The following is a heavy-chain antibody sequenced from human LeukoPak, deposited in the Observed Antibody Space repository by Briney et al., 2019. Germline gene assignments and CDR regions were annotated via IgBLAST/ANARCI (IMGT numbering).Heavy chain of an antibody. J-gene: IGHJ4*02. Sequence: GGSLRLSCAASGFTFSSYGMHWVRQAPGKGLEWVAVIWYDGSNKYYADSVKGRFTISRDNSKNTLYLQMNSLRAEDTAVYYCAREGYYDFWSGYYLRTYFDCWGQGTLVTVSS. CDR3: AREGYYDFWSGYYLRTYFDC. V-gene: IGHV3-33*01. D-gene: IGHD3-3*01. CDR2: IWYDGSNK. CDR1: GFTFSSYG.